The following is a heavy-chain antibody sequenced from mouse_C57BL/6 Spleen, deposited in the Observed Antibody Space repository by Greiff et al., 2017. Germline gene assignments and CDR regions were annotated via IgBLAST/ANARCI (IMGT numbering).Heavy chain of an antibody. CDR3: ARGGVWDGFAY. V-gene: IGHV5-16*01. D-gene: IGHD4-1*01. Sequence: EVKVVESEGGLVQPGSSMKLSCTASGFAFSDSYMAWVRQVPEKGLEWVAHINYDGSSTYYLDSFKSRFIISRDNARNILYLQMSSLKSEDTVTYYWARGGVWDGFAYWGQGTLVTVSA. J-gene: IGHJ3*01. CDR1: GFAFSDSY. CDR2: INYDGSST.